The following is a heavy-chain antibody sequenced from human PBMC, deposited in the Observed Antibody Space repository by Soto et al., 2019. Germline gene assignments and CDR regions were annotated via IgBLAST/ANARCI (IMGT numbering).Heavy chain of an antibody. CDR2: IIPIYGTA. V-gene: IGHV1-69*13. CDR3: AREDKPGGYTPPGTSGFDS. Sequence: SVKVSCKASGGTFSTYAISWVRQAPGQGLGWMGGIIPIYGTANYAQKFQGRLTMTADESTSTVYMELSSLRSDDTAVYYCAREDKPGGYTPPGTSGFDSWGQGTLVTVSS. J-gene: IGHJ4*02. CDR1: GGTFSTYA. D-gene: IGHD5-12*01.